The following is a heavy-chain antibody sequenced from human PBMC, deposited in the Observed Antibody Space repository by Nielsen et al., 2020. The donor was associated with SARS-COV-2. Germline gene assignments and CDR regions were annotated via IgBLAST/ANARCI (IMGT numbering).Heavy chain of an antibody. J-gene: IGHJ6*02. CDR2: IKQDGSEK. V-gene: IGHV3-7*01. CDR1: GFTFSSYW. Sequence: GGSLRLSCAASGFTFSSYWMSWVRQAPGKGLEWVANIKQDGSEKYYVDSVKGRLTISRDNAKNSLYLQMNSLRAEDTAVYYCASSLEYYYDSSGYYRLLYYYYGMDVWGQGTTVTVSS. D-gene: IGHD3-22*01. CDR3: ASSLEYYYDSSGYYRLLYYYYGMDV.